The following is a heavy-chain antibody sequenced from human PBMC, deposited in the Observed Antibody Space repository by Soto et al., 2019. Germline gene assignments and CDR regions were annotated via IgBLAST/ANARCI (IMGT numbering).Heavy chain of an antibody. D-gene: IGHD3-10*01. CDR3: ARLTITMVRGVTPHNYYYYGMDV. V-gene: IGHV1-8*01. CDR2: MNPNSGNT. J-gene: IGHJ6*02. CDR1: GYTFTSYD. Sequence: GASVKVSCRASGYTFTSYDINWVRQATGQGREWMGWMNPNSGNTGYAQKFQGRVTMTRNTSISTAYMELSSLRSEDTAVYYCARLTITMVRGVTPHNYYYYGMDVWGQGTTVTVSS.